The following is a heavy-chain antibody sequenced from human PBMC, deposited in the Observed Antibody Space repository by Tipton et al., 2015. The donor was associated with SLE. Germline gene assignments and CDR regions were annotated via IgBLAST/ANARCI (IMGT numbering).Heavy chain of an antibody. CDR1: GYTFSSYW. Sequence: SLRLSCAASGYTFSSYWMRWVRQNPGKGLEWVANIKQDGSEKYYVDSVKGRFTISRDNSKNSLYLQMNSLRAEDTAVYYCARVDCSSTSCYTLDYWGHGTLVTVSS. D-gene: IGHD2-2*02. CDR3: ARVDCSSTSCYTLDY. J-gene: IGHJ4*01. CDR2: IKQDGSEK. V-gene: IGHV3-7*01.